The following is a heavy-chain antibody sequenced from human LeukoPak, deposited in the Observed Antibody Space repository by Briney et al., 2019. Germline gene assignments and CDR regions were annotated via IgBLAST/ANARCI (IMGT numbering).Heavy chain of an antibody. D-gene: IGHD3-10*01. CDR2: ISGSGIVT. CDR3: ARASYGSGSYYDDY. Sequence: GGSLRLSCAASGFTFDDYAMHWVRQAPGKGLEWVSGISGSGIVTYYADSVKGRFTISRDNAKNSLYLQMNTLKAEDTAVYYCARASYGSGSYYDDYWGQGTLVTVSS. CDR1: GFTFDDYA. V-gene: IGHV3-9*01. J-gene: IGHJ4*02.